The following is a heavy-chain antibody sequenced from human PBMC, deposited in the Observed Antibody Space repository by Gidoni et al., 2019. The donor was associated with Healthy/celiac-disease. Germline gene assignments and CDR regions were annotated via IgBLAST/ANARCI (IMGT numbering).Heavy chain of an antibody. D-gene: IGHD3-22*01. CDR2: IYYSGST. V-gene: IGHV4-39*07. J-gene: IGHJ3*02. CDR3: ARGDYYDSSGYGGEDDAFDI. Sequence: QLQLQESGPGLVKPSETLSLTCTVSGGSISSSSYYWGWIRQPPGKGLEWIGSIYYSGSTYYNPSLKSRVTISVDTSKNQFSLKLSSVTAADTAVYYCARGDYYDSSGYGGEDDAFDIWGQGTMVTVSS. CDR1: GGSISSSSYY.